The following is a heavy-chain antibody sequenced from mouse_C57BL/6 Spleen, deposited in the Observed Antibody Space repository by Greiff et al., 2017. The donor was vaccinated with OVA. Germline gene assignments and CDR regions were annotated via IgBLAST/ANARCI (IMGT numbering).Heavy chain of an antibody. J-gene: IGHJ2*01. Sequence: EVHLVESGEGLVKPGGSLKLSCAASGFTFSSYAMSWVRQTPEKRLEWVAYISSGGDYIYYADTVKGRFTISRDNARNTLYLQMSSLKSEDTAMYYCTRVGELGRVGYYGDWGHGTTLTVSS. CDR3: TRVGELGRVGYYGD. V-gene: IGHV5-9-1*02. CDR2: ISSGGDYI. D-gene: IGHD4-1*01. CDR1: GFTFSSYA.